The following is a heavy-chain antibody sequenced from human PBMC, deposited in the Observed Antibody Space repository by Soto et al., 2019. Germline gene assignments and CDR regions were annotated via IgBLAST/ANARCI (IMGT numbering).Heavy chain of an antibody. Sequence: QITLKESGPTLVKPTQTLTLTCTFSGFSLSTNGVGVGWIRQSPGKALEWLALIYWDDDKRYRPSLKSSFTITKDTSKNQVVLTMTNMDPVDTATYYCAHGSIFGTIMAFDYWGQGTLVTVSS. J-gene: IGHJ4*02. D-gene: IGHD3-3*01. CDR1: GFSLSTNGVG. CDR2: IYWDDDK. V-gene: IGHV2-5*02. CDR3: AHGSIFGTIMAFDY.